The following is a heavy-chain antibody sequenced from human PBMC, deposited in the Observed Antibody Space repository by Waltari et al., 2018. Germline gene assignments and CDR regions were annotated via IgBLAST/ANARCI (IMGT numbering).Heavy chain of an antibody. V-gene: IGHV3-66*02. CDR1: GIPVSDPH. CDR2: MYPPGSA. J-gene: IGHJ4*02. Sequence: EVKLVESGGGLVHPGGSLRLSCVASGIPVSDPHMSWVRQAPGKGLEWVSIMYPPGSAYNADSVEGRFTISRDISKNMVHLQMNRLRLEDSATYYCATARDEHTAMVYFDNWGQGTLVSVSS. D-gene: IGHD5-18*01. CDR3: ATARDEHTAMVYFDN.